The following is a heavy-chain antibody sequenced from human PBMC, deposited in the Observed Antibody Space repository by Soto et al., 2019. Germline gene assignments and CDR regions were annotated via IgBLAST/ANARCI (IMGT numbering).Heavy chain of an antibody. D-gene: IGHD3-22*01. V-gene: IGHV3-49*03. J-gene: IGHJ3*02. CDR3: TGEYYYDSSGYPLNAFDI. CDR2: IRSKAYGGTT. Sequence: PGGSLRLSCTASGFTFGDYAMSWFRQAPGKGLEWVGFIRSKAYGGTTEYAASVKGRFTISRDDSKSIAYLQMNSLKTEDTAVYYCTGEYYYDSSGYPLNAFDIWGQGTMVTVSS. CDR1: GFTFGDYA.